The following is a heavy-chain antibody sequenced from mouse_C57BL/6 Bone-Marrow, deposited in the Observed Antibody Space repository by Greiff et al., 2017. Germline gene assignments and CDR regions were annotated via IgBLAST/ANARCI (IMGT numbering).Heavy chain of an antibody. V-gene: IGHV1-64*01. D-gene: IGHD1-1*01. CDR2: IHPNSGST. Sequence: QVQLKQPGAELVKPGASVKLSCKASGYTFTSYWMPWVKQRPGKGLEWIGMIHPNSGSTNYNEKFKSKATLTVDKSSSTAYMQLSSLKSEDSAVYYCASVSITTVVATRYFDVWGTGTTVTVSS. J-gene: IGHJ1*03. CDR1: GYTFTSYW. CDR3: ASVSITTVVATRYFDV.